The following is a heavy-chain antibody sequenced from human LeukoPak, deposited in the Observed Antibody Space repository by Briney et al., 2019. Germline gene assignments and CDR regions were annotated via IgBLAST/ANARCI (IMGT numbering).Heavy chain of an antibody. CDR3: ARGGSTGDAFDI. D-gene: IGHD3-9*01. V-gene: IGHV3-13*01. J-gene: IGHJ3*02. CDR2: IGTAGDT. CDR1: GSTFSSYD. Sequence: GGSLRLSCAASGSTFSSYDTHWVRQATGKGLEWVSAIGTAGDTYYPASVKGRFTISRENAKNSLYLQMNSLRAGDTAVYYCARGGSTGDAFDIWGQGTMVTVSS.